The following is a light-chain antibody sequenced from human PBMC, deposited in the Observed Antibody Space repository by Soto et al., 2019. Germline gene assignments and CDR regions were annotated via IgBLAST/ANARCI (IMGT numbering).Light chain of an antibody. CDR2: GAS. CDR3: QQYNNWPLT. V-gene: IGKV3-15*01. J-gene: IGKJ4*01. CDR1: RSVSSN. Sequence: EVAMTQSPATLSVSPGERATLSCRASRSVSSNLAWYQQKLGQAPRLLIYGASTRAPGIPDRFSAGGSGTEFTLTISSLQSEDFAVYYCQQYNNWPLTFGGGTKVDIK.